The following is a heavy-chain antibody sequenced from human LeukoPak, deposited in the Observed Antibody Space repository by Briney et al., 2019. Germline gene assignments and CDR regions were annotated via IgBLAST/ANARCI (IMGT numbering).Heavy chain of an antibody. Sequence: PGRSLRLSCAASGFTFDDYAMYWVRQPPGRGLEWVSGISWKSGSISYADSVKGRFTISRDNAKNSLYLQMNSLRAEDTALYYCAKGHLEYSYGYYFDYWGQGTLVTVSS. J-gene: IGHJ4*02. D-gene: IGHD5-18*01. CDR3: AKGHLEYSYGYYFDY. CDR1: GFTFDDYA. V-gene: IGHV3-9*01. CDR2: ISWKSGSI.